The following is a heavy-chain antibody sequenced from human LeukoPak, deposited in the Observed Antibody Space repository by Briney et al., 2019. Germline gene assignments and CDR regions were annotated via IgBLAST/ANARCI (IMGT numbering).Heavy chain of an antibody. CDR2: IYYSGST. Sequence: SETLSLTCTVSGASISTYYWSWIRQPPEKGLEWIGYIYYSGSTNYNPSLKSRVTISVDTSKNQFSLKLSSVTAADTAVYYCARVTGYMIEDYFDYWGQGILVTVSS. CDR3: ARVTGYMIEDYFDY. CDR1: GASISTYY. D-gene: IGHD3-9*01. J-gene: IGHJ4*02. V-gene: IGHV4-59*01.